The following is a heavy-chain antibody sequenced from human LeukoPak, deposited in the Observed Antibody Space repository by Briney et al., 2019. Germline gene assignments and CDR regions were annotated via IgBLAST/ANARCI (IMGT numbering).Heavy chain of an antibody. CDR3: AVPAAITLNYFDY. D-gene: IGHD2-2*01. V-gene: IGHV3-21*01. CDR1: GSTFSSYS. J-gene: IGHJ4*02. CDR2: ISSSSSYI. Sequence: GGSLRLSCAASGSTFSSYSMNWVRQAPGKGLEWVSSISSSSSYIYYADSVKGRFTISRDNAKNSLYLQMNSLRAEDTAVYYCAVPAAITLNYFDYWGQGTLVTVSS.